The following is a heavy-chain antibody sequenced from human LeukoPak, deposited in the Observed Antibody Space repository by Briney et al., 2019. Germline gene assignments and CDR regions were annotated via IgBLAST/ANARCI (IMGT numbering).Heavy chain of an antibody. CDR2: ISAYNGNT. V-gene: IGHV1-18*01. CDR1: GYTFTSYG. CDR3: ARDWAPRYCSSTSCYTGFDYYYGMDV. Sequence: ASVTVSCTASGYTFTSYGISWVRQAPGQGVEWMGWISAYNGNTNYAQKLQGRVTMTTDTSTSTAYMELRSLRSDDTAVYYCARDWAPRYCSSTSCYTGFDYYYGMDVWGQGTTVTVSS. J-gene: IGHJ6*02. D-gene: IGHD2-2*02.